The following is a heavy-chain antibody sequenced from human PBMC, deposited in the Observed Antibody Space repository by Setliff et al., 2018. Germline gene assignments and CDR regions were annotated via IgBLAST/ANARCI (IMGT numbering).Heavy chain of an antibody. Sequence: PSETLSLTCTVSDDSISSRHYYWSWIRQPAGKGLEWLGQIYTSWSTNYNASLKSRLIITRDTSKNPISLKLTSVTAADTAVYYCGRGFSRIEGWGNWFDPWGQGILVTVSS. D-gene: IGHD2-15*01. CDR2: IYTSWST. CDR3: GRGFSRIEGWGNWFDP. V-gene: IGHV4-61*09. J-gene: IGHJ5*02. CDR1: DDSISSRHYY.